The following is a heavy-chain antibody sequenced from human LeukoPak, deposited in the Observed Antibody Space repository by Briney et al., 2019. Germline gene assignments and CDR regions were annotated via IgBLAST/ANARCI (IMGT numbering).Heavy chain of an antibody. J-gene: IGHJ4*02. CDR2: INTNTGDP. CDR1: GYTFTNYA. V-gene: IGHV7-4-1*02. D-gene: IGHD6-13*01. CDR3: ARLPRTTTAAGIL. Sequence: ASVKVSCKASGYTFTNYAMNWVRQAPGQGLEWMGWINTNTGDPTYAQGFTGRFVFSLDTSVSTAYLQISSLKAEDTAVHYCARLPRTTTAAGILWGQGTLVTVSS.